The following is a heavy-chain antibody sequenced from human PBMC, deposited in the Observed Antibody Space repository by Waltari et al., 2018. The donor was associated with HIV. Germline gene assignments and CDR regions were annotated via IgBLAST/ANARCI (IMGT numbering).Heavy chain of an antibody. D-gene: IGHD2-15*01. J-gene: IGHJ4*02. V-gene: IGHV1-3*01. Sequence: QVQLVQSGAEVKKPGASVTISCQASGYNFTSYGIHWVRQAPGQRLEWMAWVNPDNGNTKYSRILQGRVTVTRDTFTNTAYMALSSLRSGETAIYYCVRGPTCSGATCYSVFHYWGQGTLVSVSS. CDR3: VRGPTCSGATCYSVFHY. CDR1: GYNFTSYG. CDR2: VNPDNGNT.